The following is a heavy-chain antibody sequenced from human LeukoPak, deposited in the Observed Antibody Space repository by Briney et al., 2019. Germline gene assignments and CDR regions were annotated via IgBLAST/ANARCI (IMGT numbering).Heavy chain of an antibody. CDR1: GYTFAGYY. CDR3: ARHSDSAGFAR. D-gene: IGHD4-11*01. Sequence: ASVKVSCKASGYTFAGYYLHWVRQAPGQGLEGMGRINPNSGGTNYAPKFQDRVAMTRDTSNSTAYMELSRLRSDDTAVYYCARHSDSAGFARWGQGSLVIVSS. CDR2: INPNSGGT. J-gene: IGHJ4*02. V-gene: IGHV1-2*06.